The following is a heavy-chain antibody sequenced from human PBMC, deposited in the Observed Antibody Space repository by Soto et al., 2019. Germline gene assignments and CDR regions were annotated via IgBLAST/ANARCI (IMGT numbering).Heavy chain of an antibody. V-gene: IGHV1-18*01. CDR3: ARDRYDILTGYYMPPDY. D-gene: IGHD3-9*01. J-gene: IGHJ4*02. Sequence: ASVKVSCKSSGYTFTSYGISWVRQAPGQGLEWMGWISAYNGNPNYAQKLQGRVTMTTNTSTSTAYMELRSLRSDDTAVYYCARDRYDILTGYYMPPDYWGQGTLVTVSS. CDR1: GYTFTSYG. CDR2: ISAYNGNP.